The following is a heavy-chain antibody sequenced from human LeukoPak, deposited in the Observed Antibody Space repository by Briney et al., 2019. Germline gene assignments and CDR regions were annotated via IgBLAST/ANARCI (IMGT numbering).Heavy chain of an antibody. J-gene: IGHJ4*02. CDR2: INTNTGNP. D-gene: IGHD6-13*01. Sequence: ASVKVSCKASGYTFTSYAMNWVRQAPGQGLEWMGWINTNTGNPTYAQGFTGRFVFSLDTSVSTAYLQISSLTAEDTAVYYCAGSLAAGTENYWGQGTLVTVSS. CDR3: AGSLAAGTENY. CDR1: GYTFTSYA. V-gene: IGHV7-4-1*02.